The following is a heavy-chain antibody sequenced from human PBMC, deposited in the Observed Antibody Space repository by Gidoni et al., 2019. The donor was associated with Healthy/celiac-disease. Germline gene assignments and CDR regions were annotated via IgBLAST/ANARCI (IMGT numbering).Heavy chain of an antibody. D-gene: IGHD6-19*01. Sequence: EVQLVESGGGLVQPGRSLRLSCAASGFTFDDYAMHWVRQAPGKGLEWVSGISWNSGSIGYADSVKGRFTISRDNAKNSLYLQMNSLRAEDTALYYCASTRGQQWLVLDYWGQGTLVTVSS. CDR2: ISWNSGSI. CDR1: GFTFDDYA. J-gene: IGHJ4*02. CDR3: ASTRGQQWLVLDY. V-gene: IGHV3-9*01.